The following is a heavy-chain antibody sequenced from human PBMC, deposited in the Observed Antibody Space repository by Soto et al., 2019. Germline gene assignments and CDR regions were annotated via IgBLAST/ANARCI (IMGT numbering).Heavy chain of an antibody. Sequence: QVQLVQSGAEVKKPGASVKVSCKASGYTFTSYDINWVRQATGQGLEWMGWMNPNSGNTGYAQKFQGRVTMTRNTTINTAYMELSSLRTEDTAVYYGAGVNEWLGALEYWGQGTLVTVSS. D-gene: IGHD6-19*01. CDR2: MNPNSGNT. J-gene: IGHJ4*02. CDR3: AGVNEWLGALEY. V-gene: IGHV1-8*01. CDR1: GYTFTSYD.